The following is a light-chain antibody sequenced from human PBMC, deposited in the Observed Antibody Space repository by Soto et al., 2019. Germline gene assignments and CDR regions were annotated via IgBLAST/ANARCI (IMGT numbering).Light chain of an antibody. CDR2: SAS. CDR3: QKYNSAPWT. CDR1: QAISNY. V-gene: IGKV1-27*01. Sequence: GDRVTITCRASQAISNYLACYQRKPGKPPDLLISSASTLQSGVPSRFSGSGSGTDFTLTISSLQPEDVATYYCQKYNSAPWTFGQGTKVDIK. J-gene: IGKJ1*01.